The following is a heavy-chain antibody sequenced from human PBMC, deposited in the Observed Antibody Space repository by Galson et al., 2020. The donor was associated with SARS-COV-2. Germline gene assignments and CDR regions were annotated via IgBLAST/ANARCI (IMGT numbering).Heavy chain of an antibody. CDR3: ARGESDYTSPADRWFDP. CDR2: IYYSGTT. CDR1: GGPISSSY. J-gene: IGHJ5*02. D-gene: IGHD4-4*01. V-gene: IGHV4-59*01. Sequence: SETLSLTCTVSGGPISSSYWSWIRQPPGKGLEWIGYIYYSGTTNYYPSLKSRVTISVDTSKNQFSLKLSPVTAADTAVYLCARGESDYTSPADRWFDPLGQGTLVTVSS.